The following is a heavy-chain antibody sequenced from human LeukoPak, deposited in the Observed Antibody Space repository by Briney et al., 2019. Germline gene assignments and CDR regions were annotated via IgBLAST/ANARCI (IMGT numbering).Heavy chain of an antibody. D-gene: IGHD4-17*01. CDR3: TRGDYGDYSDLDC. CDR1: GFDFSTYA. CDR2: IRRKANGGTT. Sequence: GGSLRLSCAASGFDFSTYAINWVRQAPGKGLEWVGFIRRKANGGTTEYAASVKGRFTISRDDSKSITYLQMNSLKSEDTAVYYCTRGDYGDYSDLDCWGQGTLVTVSS. V-gene: IGHV3-49*04. J-gene: IGHJ4*02.